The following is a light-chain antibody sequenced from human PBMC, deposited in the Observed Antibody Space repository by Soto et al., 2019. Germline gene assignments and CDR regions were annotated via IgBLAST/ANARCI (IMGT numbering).Light chain of an antibody. J-gene: IGKJ5*01. V-gene: IGKV3-20*01. CDR2: GAS. Sequence: VLTQSPGTLSLSPWEISTLSFRASQTVSITYLTWYQQKPGQAPRLLIFGASKRATGIPDRFSGSGSGRDFTLTISGLEPEDFAVYYCQKYGSSPRISFGQGKRLEIX. CDR3: QKYGSSPRIS. CDR1: QTVSITY.